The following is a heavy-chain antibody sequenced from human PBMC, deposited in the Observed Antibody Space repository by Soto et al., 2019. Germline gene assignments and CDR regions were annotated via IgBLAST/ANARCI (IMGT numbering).Heavy chain of an antibody. Sequence: PSETLPLTCTVSGGSVSSGSYYWSWIRQPPGEGLEWIGYFYYTGSINYNPSLKSRVTISIDASKNQFSLRLSSVTAADTAVYYCARSMFYSDGSNYSPFDYWGQGTLVTVSS. V-gene: IGHV4-61*01. CDR2: FYYTGSI. CDR3: ARSMFYSDGSNYSPFDY. CDR1: GGSVSSGSYY. J-gene: IGHJ4*02. D-gene: IGHD3-22*01.